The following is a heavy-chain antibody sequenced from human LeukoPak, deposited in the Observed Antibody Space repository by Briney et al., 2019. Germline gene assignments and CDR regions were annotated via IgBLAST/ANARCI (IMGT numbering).Heavy chain of an antibody. V-gene: IGHV4-34*01. CDR2: INHNGST. CDR3: ARGDLVRLYCGYDDY. Sequence: SETLSLTCAVYGGSLSGYYWSWIRQPPGKGLEWNGDINHNGSTNYNPSVKGRVTISVDTSKNQFSLKLSSVTAADTAVYYCARGDLVRLYCGYDDYWGQGTLVTVSS. J-gene: IGHJ4*02. D-gene: IGHD5-12*01. CDR1: GGSLSGYY.